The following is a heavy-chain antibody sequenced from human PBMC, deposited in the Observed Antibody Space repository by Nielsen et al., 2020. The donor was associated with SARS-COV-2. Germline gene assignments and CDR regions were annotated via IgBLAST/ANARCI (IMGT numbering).Heavy chain of an antibody. CDR2: ISYDGSNK. V-gene: IGHV3-30*18. CDR3: AKARFGGYSSGWYGVYFDC. Sequence: WIRQPPGKGLEWVAVISYDGSNKYYADSVKGRFTISRDNSKNTLYLQMNSLRAEDTAVYYCAKARFGGYSSGWYGVYFDCWGQGTLVTVSS. J-gene: IGHJ4*02. D-gene: IGHD6-19*01.